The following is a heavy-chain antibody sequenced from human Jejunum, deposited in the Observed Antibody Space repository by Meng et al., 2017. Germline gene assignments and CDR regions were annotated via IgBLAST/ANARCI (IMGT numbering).Heavy chain of an antibody. CDR3: AKLTSF. J-gene: IGHJ4*02. D-gene: IGHD3-16*01. CDR2: FATNDST. V-gene: IGHV3-23*04. CDR1: AFPFMLRS. Sequence: VWSGVGLVHAWAYFEVCCGGSAFPFMLRSMSWVREGIGCGQWLVTSFATNDSTCYAESLKSRSTVSRDTSNNTLTLQMNSLRAEDTGVYKCAKLTSFWGQGTLVTVSS.